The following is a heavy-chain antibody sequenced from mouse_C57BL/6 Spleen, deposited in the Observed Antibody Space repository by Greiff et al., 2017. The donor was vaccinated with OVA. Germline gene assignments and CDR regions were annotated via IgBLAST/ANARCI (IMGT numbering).Heavy chain of an antibody. CDR2: IYPGSGNT. Sequence: QVQLQQSGAELVRPGASVKLSCKASGYTFTDYYINWVKQRPGQGLEWIARIYPGSGNTYYNEKFKGKATLTAEKSSSTAYMQLSSLTSEDSAVYFCARLGIEYDGYYSYYLDYWGQGTTLTVSS. D-gene: IGHD2-3*01. V-gene: IGHV1-76*01. CDR3: ARLGIEYDGYYSYYLDY. J-gene: IGHJ2*01. CDR1: GYTFTDYY.